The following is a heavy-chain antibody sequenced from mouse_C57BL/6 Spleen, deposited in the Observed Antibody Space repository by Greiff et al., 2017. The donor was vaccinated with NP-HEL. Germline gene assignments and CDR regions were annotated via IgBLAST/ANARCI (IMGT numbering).Heavy chain of an antibody. CDR1: GYTFTTYP. CDR2: FHPYNDDT. D-gene: IGHD1-1*01. J-gene: IGHJ1*03. CDR3: ARGVYYGSSYEDWYFDV. Sequence: VQLQQSGAELVKPGASVKMSCKASGYTFTTYPIEWMKQNHGKSLEWIGNFHPYNDDTKYNEKFKGKATLTVEKSSSTVYLELSRLTSDDSAVYYCARGVYYGSSYEDWYFDVWGTGTTVTVSS. V-gene: IGHV1-47*01.